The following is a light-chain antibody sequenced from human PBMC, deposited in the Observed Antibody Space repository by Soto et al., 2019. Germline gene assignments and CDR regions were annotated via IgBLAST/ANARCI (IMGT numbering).Light chain of an antibody. J-gene: IGKJ4*01. CDR3: QQYGRTPLT. V-gene: IGKV3-20*01. Sequence: EIVLTQSPGTLSLSPGERATLSCRASQSVSRNYIAWYRQKPGQAPRLLIYGASSRAPGIPDRFGGSGSGTDFTLTISRLEPEDFAVYYCQQYGRTPLTFGGGTKVEI. CDR1: QSVSRNY. CDR2: GAS.